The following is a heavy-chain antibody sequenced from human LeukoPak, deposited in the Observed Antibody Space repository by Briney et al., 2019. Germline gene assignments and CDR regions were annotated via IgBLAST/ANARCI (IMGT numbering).Heavy chain of an antibody. J-gene: IGHJ3*02. V-gene: IGHV3-21*01. CDR3: AREVKQWLANAFDI. CDR2: ISSSSSYI. Sequence: GGSLRLSYAASGFTFSSYSMNWVRQAPGKGLEWGSSISSSSSYIYYADSVKGRFTISRDNAKNSLYLQMNSLRAEDTAVYYCAREVKQWLANAFDIWGQGTMVTVSS. D-gene: IGHD6-19*01. CDR1: GFTFSSYS.